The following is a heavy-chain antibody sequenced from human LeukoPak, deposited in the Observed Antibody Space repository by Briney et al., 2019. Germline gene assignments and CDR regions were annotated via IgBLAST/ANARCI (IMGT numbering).Heavy chain of an antibody. CDR3: TRTHLAADGARPIDY. CDR2: INPESGVT. D-gene: IGHD6-13*01. Sequence: ASVKVSCKASGYTFTGFYMHWLRQAPGRGLEWLGWINPESGVTHYAQNFQGRVTMTRATSINTAYVELRSLTSDDTAVYYCTRTHLAADGARPIDYWGQGTLVTVSS. J-gene: IGHJ4*02. V-gene: IGHV1-2*02. CDR1: GYTFTGFY.